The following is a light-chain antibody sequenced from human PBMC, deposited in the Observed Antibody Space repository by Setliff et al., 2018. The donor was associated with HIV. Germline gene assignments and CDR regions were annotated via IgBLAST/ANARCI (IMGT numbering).Light chain of an antibody. J-gene: IGLJ1*01. CDR1: SSDVGYYNR. CDR3: ASRTAGSTPYV. CDR2: EDS. V-gene: IGLV2-18*02. Sequence: QSVLTQPPSVSGSPGQSVTISCTGTSSDVGYYNRVSWYQQPPGTVPRLMIYEDSSRPSGVPDRFSGSKSGNTASLTISGLQAEDEADYYCASRTAGSTPYVFGTGTKVTVL.